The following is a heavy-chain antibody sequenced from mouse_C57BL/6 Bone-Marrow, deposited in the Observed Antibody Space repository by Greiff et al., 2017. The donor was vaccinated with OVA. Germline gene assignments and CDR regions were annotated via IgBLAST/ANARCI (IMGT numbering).Heavy chain of an antibody. V-gene: IGHV5-15*01. CDR2: ISNLAYSI. J-gene: IGHJ2*01. D-gene: IGHD4-1*01. CDR3: ARMLGRHYFDY. CDR1: GFPFSDYG. Sequence: EVKVIESGGGLVQPGGSLKLSCAASGFPFSDYGMAWVRQAPRKGPVWVAFISNLAYSIYYADTVTGRFTISRENAKNTLYLEMSSLRSEDTAMYYCARMLGRHYFDYWGQGTTLTAS.